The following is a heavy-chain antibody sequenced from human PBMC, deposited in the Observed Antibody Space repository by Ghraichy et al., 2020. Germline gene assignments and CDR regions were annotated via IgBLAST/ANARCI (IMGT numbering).Heavy chain of an antibody. Sequence: GESLNISCAASGFTFSSYAMSWVRQAPGKGLEWVSAISGSGGSTYYADSVKGRFTISRDNSKNTLYLQMNSLRAEDTAVYYCAKVRLGISPFTGGFDYWGQGTLVTVSS. CDR2: ISGSGGST. V-gene: IGHV3-23*01. CDR3: AKVRLGISPFTGGFDY. J-gene: IGHJ4*02. D-gene: IGHD7-27*01. CDR1: GFTFSSYA.